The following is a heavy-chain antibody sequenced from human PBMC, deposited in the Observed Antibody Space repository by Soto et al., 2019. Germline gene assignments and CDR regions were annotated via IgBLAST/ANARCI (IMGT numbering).Heavy chain of an antibody. CDR2: FDPEDGET. CDR1: GYTLTELS. J-gene: IGHJ6*03. V-gene: IGHV1-24*01. CDR3: ARLVPGGNCSSTTCSHRYYYYMDV. Sequence: ASVKVSCKVSGYTLTELSMHWVQQAPGKGFEWMGGFDPEDGETIYAQKFQGRVTMTEDTSTDTAYLERSSLRSEDTAVYYCARLVPGGNCSSTTCSHRYYYYMDVWGKGTTVTVSS. D-gene: IGHD2-2*01.